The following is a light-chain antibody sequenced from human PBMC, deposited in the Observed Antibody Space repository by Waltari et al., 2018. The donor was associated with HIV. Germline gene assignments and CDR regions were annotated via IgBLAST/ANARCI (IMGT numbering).Light chain of an antibody. CDR3: ASYGDTNRVL. CDR1: SSDVGGYEY. Sequence: QSALTQPPSASGSLGQSVTISCTGTSSDVGGYEYVSWYQHHPDKAPKLIIYEVNKRPSGVPDRFSGSKSDNTASLTVAGLQDDDEAHYYCASYGDTNRVLFGGGTRVTVL. V-gene: IGLV2-8*01. J-gene: IGLJ6*01. CDR2: EVN.